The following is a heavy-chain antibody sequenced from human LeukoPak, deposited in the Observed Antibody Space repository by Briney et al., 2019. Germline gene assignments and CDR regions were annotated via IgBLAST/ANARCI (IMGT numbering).Heavy chain of an antibody. CDR1: GFTFSSYA. D-gene: IGHD1-1*01. CDR2: ISYDGSNK. J-gene: IGHJ4*02. Sequence: GGSLRLSCAASGFTFSSYAMHWVRQAPGKGLEWVTVISYDGSNKDYADSVEGRFTISRDNSKNTLYLQMNSLRTDDTAVYYCARVWKRAYYFDRWGQGTLVTVSS. V-gene: IGHV3-30-3*01. CDR3: ARVWKRAYYFDR.